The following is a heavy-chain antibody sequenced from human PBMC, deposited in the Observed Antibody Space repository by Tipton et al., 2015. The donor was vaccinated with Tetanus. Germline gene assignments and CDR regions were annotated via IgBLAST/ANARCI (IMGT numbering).Heavy chain of an antibody. CDR3: ANDQGGGRVVRLNWFDP. CDR2: IYYSGST. CDR1: GASISGSPYF. J-gene: IGHJ5*02. V-gene: IGHV4-31*03. Sequence: TLSLTCTVSGASISGSPYFWNWIRQQPGKGPEWIGYIYYSGSTYYNPSLESRITMSVDTSKNQFSLKMNSVTAADTAVYYCANDQGGGRVVRLNWFDPWGPGTLVTVSS. D-gene: IGHD6-6*01.